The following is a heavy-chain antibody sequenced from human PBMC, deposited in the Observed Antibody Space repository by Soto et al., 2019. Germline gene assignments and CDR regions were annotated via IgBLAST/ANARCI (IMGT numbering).Heavy chain of an antibody. CDR1: GFSFSRHS. D-gene: IGHD2-15*01. Sequence: GGSLRLSCAASGFSFSRHSMNWVRQAPGKGLEWVSSISPTREYIYHADSVKGRFTISRDNSKNSLYLQMDSLRAEDTSVYYCARDYLVIPHRVIDYWGQGTLVTVSS. CDR3: ARDYLVIPHRVIDY. CDR2: ISPTREYI. V-gene: IGHV3-21*01. J-gene: IGHJ4*02.